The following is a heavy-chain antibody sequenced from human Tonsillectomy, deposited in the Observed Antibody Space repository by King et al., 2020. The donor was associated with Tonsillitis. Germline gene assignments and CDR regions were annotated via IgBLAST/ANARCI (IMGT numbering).Heavy chain of an antibody. V-gene: IGHV5-10-1*03. D-gene: IGHD2-2*01. CDR3: ARPYDYYMDV. CDR2: IDPNDSDM. Sequence: VQLVESGAEVKKPGDSLRISCKGSGYRFTDYWIDWVRQMPGMGLEWMGRIDPNDSDMNYSPSIQGHVTISVDRSISTAYLQWSSLKASDTAMYYCARPYDYYMDVWGKGTSVIVSS. CDR1: GYRFTDYW. J-gene: IGHJ6*03.